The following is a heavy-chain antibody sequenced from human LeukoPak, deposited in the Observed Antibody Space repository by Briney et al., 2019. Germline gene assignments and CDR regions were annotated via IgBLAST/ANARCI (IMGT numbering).Heavy chain of an antibody. V-gene: IGHV4-59*12. CDR1: SGSNY. D-gene: IGHD1-26*01. Sequence: LETLSLTCTVSSGSNYWSWIRQPPGKGLEWIGYIYYSGSTNYNPSLKSRVTISVDTSKNQFSLKLSSVTAADTAVYYCARDSSGSYYGYYMDVWGKGTTVTVSS. J-gene: IGHJ6*03. CDR3: ARDSSGSYYGYYMDV. CDR2: IYYSGST.